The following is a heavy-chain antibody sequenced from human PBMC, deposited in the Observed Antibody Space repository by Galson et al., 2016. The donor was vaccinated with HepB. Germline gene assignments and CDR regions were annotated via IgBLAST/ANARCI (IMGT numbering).Heavy chain of an antibody. V-gene: IGHV3-7*01. CDR2: IKQDGSEK. CDR3: ARDNSVSYYDSSGYYYVPRYTYAMDV. CDR1: GFTFSSYW. Sequence: SLRLSCAASGFTFSSYWMSWVRQAPGKGLEWVANIKQDGSEKYYVDSVKGRFTISRDNAKSSLYLRMNSLRAEDTAVYYCARDNSVSYYDSSGYYYVPRYTYAMDVWGQGTTVTVSS. D-gene: IGHD3-22*01. J-gene: IGHJ6*02.